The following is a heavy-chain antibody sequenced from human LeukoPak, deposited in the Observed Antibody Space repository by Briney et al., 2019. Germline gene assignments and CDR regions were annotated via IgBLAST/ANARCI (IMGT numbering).Heavy chain of an antibody. CDR1: GFTFSSYA. Sequence: GGSLRLSCAASGFTFSSYAMSWVRQAPGKGLEWVSAISGSGGSTYYADSVKGRFTISRDNSKNTLYLQMNSLRAEDTAVYYCAKDPFRPSGSRETDYWGQGTLVTVSS. CDR3: AKDPFRPSGSRETDY. V-gene: IGHV3-23*01. D-gene: IGHD6-13*01. J-gene: IGHJ4*02. CDR2: ISGSGGST.